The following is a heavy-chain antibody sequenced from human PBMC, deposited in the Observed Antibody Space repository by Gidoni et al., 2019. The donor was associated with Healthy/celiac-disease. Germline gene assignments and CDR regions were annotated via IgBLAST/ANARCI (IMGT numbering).Heavy chain of an antibody. CDR2: KWYDGSNK. Sequence: QVQLVESGGGVVQPGRSLRLSCAASGFTFSSYGMHCVRQAPGKGLEWVAVKWYDGSNKYYADSVKGRFTISRDNSKNTLYLQMNSLRAEDTAVYYCARDALRFLEWLYAFDIWGQGTMVTVSS. J-gene: IGHJ3*02. V-gene: IGHV3-33*01. D-gene: IGHD3-3*01. CDR1: GFTFSSYG. CDR3: ARDALRFLEWLYAFDI.